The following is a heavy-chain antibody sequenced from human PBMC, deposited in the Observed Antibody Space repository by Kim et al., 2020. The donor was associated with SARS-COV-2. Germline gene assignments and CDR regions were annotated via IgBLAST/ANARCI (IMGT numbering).Heavy chain of an antibody. V-gene: IGHV1-3*01. D-gene: IGHD1-20*01. CDR2: INAGNGNT. J-gene: IGHJ6*02. Sequence: ASVKVSCKASGYTFTSYAMHWVRQAPGQRLEWMGWINAGNGNTKYSQKFQGRVTITRDTSASTAYMELSSLRSEDTAVYYCARDSEGITGILESMYYYYGMDVWGQGTTVTVSS. CDR3: ARDSEGITGILESMYYYYGMDV. CDR1: GYTFTSYA.